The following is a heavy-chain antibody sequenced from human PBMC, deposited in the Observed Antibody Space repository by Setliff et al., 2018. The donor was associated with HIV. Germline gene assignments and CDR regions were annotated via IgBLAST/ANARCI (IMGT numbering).Heavy chain of an antibody. V-gene: IGHV4-59*01. CDR3: AREDGSNSHDTFEI. CDR1: GESFSGYY. Sequence: PSETLSLTCAVYGESFSGYYWNWIRQSPGRGLEWIGYIYYTGSTNYNPSLKSRVAMSVDSSNHQFSLKLTSVTPADTAIYYCAREDGSNSHDTFEIWGQGILVTVSS. CDR2: IYYTGST. D-gene: IGHD1-1*01. J-gene: IGHJ3*02.